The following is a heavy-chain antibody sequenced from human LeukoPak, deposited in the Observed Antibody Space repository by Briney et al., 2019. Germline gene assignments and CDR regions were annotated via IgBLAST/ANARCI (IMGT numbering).Heavy chain of an antibody. J-gene: IGHJ4*02. CDR3: ARAWSSGYSWVVYYFDY. CDR2: ISSSSSYI. Sequence: GGSLRLSCAASGFTFSSYSMNWVRQAPGKGLEWVSSISSSSSYIYYADSVKGRFTISRDNAKNSLYLQMNSLRAEDTAVYYCARAWSSGYSWVVYYFDYWGQGTLVTVSS. CDR1: GFTFSSYS. V-gene: IGHV3-21*01. D-gene: IGHD3-22*01.